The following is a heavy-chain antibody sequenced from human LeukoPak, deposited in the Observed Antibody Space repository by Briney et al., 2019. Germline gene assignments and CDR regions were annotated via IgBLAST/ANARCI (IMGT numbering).Heavy chain of an antibody. CDR3: AREYCSGGTCYSPGY. V-gene: IGHV3-7*01. CDR2: IKQDGSEK. Sequence: GGSLRLSCAASGFTFSSYWMSWVRQAPGKGLEWVANIKQDGSEKYYVDSVKGRFTISRDNTKNSLYLQMSSLRAEDTAVYYCAREYCSGGTCYSPGYWGQGPLVTVSA. J-gene: IGHJ4*02. CDR1: GFTFSSYW. D-gene: IGHD2-15*01.